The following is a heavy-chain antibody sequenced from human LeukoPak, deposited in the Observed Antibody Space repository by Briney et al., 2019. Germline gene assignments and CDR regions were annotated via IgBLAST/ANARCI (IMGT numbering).Heavy chain of an antibody. D-gene: IGHD3-10*01. CDR1: GFTFSSYW. Sequence: GGSLRLSCAASGFTFSSYWMSWVRQAPGKGLEWVANIKQDGSEKYYVDSVKGRFTISRDNAKNSLYLQMNSLRAEDTAVYYCARDIRLMARGVADYYYYGMDVWGQGTTVTVSS. CDR3: ARDIRLMARGVADYYYYGMDV. J-gene: IGHJ6*02. CDR2: IKQDGSEK. V-gene: IGHV3-7*01.